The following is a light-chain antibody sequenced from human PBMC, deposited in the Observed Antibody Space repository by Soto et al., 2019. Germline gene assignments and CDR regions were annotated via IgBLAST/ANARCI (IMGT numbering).Light chain of an antibody. CDR3: SSTYV. CDR1: SSDVGGYNY. J-gene: IGLJ1*01. V-gene: IGLV2-14*01. CDR2: EVS. Sequence: QSALTQPASVSGSPGQSIAISCTGTSSDVGGYNYVSWYQQHPGKAPKLMISEVSNRPSGVSNRFSGSKSGNTASLTISGLQAEDEADYSSSSTYVFGTGTKVTVL.